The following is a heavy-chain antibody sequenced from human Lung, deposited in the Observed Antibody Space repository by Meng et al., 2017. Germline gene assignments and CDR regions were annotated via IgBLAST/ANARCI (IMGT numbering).Heavy chain of an antibody. CDR3: ARPKQANWYFDL. CDR2: INHSGST. CDR1: GGSFSGYN. Sequence: QVQLQQVGAGLWKPSGTLSLTCAFYGGSFSGYNWSLSRPPPGKGLEWIGEINHSGSTNYNPSLKSRVTISVDTSKNQFSLKLSSVTAADTAVYYCARPKQANWYFDLWGRGTLVTVSS. V-gene: IGHV4-34*01. J-gene: IGHJ2*01. D-gene: IGHD1/OR15-1a*01.